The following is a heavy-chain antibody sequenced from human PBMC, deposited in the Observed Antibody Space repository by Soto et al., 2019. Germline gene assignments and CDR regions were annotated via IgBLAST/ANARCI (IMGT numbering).Heavy chain of an antibody. CDR3: ATYRPGSSGATWFDP. Sequence: QLVQSGAEVKKPGSSVKVSCQAFGGTFSKYGVSWVRQAPGQGLQWMGGITPMLGTSTITQRFHDRVTLTADECTTVAYMELNSLTSEDTAIYYCATYRPGSSGATWFDPWGQGTLVNVSP. CDR2: ITPMLGTS. D-gene: IGHD6-19*01. J-gene: IGHJ5*02. V-gene: IGHV1-69*01. CDR1: GGTFSKYG.